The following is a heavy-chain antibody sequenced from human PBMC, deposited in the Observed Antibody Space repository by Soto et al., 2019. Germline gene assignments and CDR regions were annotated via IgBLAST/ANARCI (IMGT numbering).Heavy chain of an antibody. J-gene: IGHJ6*03. D-gene: IGHD6-13*01. V-gene: IGHV3-48*01. Sequence: GRSLRLSCAASGFTFSSYSMNWVRQAPGKGLEWVSYISSSSSTIYYADSVKGRFTISRDNAKNSLYLQMNSLRAEDTAVYYCARGSGSSWNGYYYYYMDVWGKGTTVTVSS. CDR2: ISSSSSTI. CDR1: GFTFSSYS. CDR3: ARGSGSSWNGYYYYYMDV.